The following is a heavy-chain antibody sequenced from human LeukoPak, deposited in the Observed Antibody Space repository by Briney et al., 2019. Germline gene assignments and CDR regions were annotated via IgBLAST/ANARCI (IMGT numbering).Heavy chain of an antibody. CDR1: GFTFSNAW. Sequence: PGGSLRLSCAASGFTFSNAWMSWVRQAPGKGLEWVAFIRYDGSNKYYADSVKGRFTISRDNSKNTLYLQMNSLRAEDTAVYYCAKDSFGGNSVYFQHWGQGTLVTVSS. CDR3: AKDSFGGNSVYFQH. J-gene: IGHJ1*01. V-gene: IGHV3-30*02. CDR2: IRYDGSNK. D-gene: IGHD4-23*01.